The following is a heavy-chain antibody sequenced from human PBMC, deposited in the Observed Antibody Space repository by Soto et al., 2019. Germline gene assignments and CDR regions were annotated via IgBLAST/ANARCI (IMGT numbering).Heavy chain of an antibody. D-gene: IGHD3-22*01. Sequence: PGVSLRLSCAASGFTLSSYSMNWVRQAPGKGLEWVSYISSSSSTIYYADSVKGRFTISRDNAKNSLYLQMNSLRAEDTAVYYCARDDYPYYDDSSGYHFDYWGQGAPVTVSS. CDR2: ISSSSSTI. V-gene: IGHV3-48*01. CDR3: ARDDYPYYDDSSGYHFDY. J-gene: IGHJ4*02. CDR1: GFTLSSYS.